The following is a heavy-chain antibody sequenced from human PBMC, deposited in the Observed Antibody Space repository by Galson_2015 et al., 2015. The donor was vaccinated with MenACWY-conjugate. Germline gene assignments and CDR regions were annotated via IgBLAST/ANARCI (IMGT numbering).Heavy chain of an antibody. CDR3: TADVSGYSAYSVADY. V-gene: IGHV3-15*07. CDR2: IKNKAAGGTT. Sequence: SLRLSCAASGFTFSSAWMHWVRQAPGKGLEWVGRIKNKAAGGTTDYAAPVKGRFTISRNDPEKTLYLQISSLKIEDTAVYYCTADVSGYSAYSVADYWGQGTLVPVSS. D-gene: IGHD4-11*01. J-gene: IGHJ4*02. CDR1: GFTFSSAW.